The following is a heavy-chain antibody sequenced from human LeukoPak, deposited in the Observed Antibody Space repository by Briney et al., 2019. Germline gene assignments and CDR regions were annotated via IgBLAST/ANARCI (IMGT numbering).Heavy chain of an antibody. CDR2: IIPIFGTA. J-gene: IGHJ4*02. Sequence: SVKVSCKASGGTFSSYAISWARQAPGQGLEWMGGIIPIFGTANYAQKFQGRVTITADESTSTAYMELSSLRSEDTAVYYCARGVEATYSSSWYGNYWGQGTLVTVSS. CDR1: GGTFSSYA. D-gene: IGHD6-13*01. V-gene: IGHV1-69*13. CDR3: ARGVEATYSSSWYGNY.